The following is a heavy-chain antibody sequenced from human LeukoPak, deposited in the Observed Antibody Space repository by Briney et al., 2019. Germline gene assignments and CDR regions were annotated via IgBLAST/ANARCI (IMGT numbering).Heavy chain of an antibody. Sequence: SETLSLTCTVSGGSISSYYWSWIRQPAGKGLEWIGRIYTSGSTNYNPSLKSRVTMSVDTPKNQFSLKLSSVTAADTAVYYCAREFALGIAVAGQFDYWGQGTLVTVSS. J-gene: IGHJ4*02. D-gene: IGHD6-19*01. CDR2: IYTSGST. CDR3: AREFALGIAVAGQFDY. V-gene: IGHV4-4*07. CDR1: GGSISSYY.